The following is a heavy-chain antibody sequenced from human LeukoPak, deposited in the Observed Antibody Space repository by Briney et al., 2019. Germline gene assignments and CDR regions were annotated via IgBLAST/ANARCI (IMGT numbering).Heavy chain of an antibody. J-gene: IGHJ3*02. CDR3: ARDGRGLMTRRAFDI. V-gene: IGHV4-4*02. Sequence: GSLRLSCAASGFTVSSNYMSWVRQAPGKGLEWIGSIYHSGSTNYNPSLKSRVTISVDKSKNQFSLKLSSVTAADTAVYYCARDGRGLMTRRAFDIWGQGTMVTVSS. D-gene: IGHD1-26*01. CDR2: IYHSGST. CDR1: GFTVSSNY.